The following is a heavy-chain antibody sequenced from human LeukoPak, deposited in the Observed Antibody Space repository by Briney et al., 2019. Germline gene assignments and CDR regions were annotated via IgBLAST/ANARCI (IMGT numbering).Heavy chain of an antibody. CDR1: GFAFSTYG. CDR3: ARTAYYYDSSGYDDAFDI. J-gene: IGHJ3*02. CDR2: ISSSNTI. Sequence: GGSLRLSCTASGFAFSTYGMNWVRQAPGKGLEWVSYISSSNTIYYADSVKGRFTISRDNAKNSLYLQMNSLRAEDTAVYYCARTAYYYDSSGYDDAFDIWGQGTMVTVSS. V-gene: IGHV3-48*01. D-gene: IGHD3-22*01.